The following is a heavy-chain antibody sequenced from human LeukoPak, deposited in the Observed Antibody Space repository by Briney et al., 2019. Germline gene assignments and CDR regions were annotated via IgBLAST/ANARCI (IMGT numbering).Heavy chain of an antibody. Sequence: GGSLRLSCAASGFTFSSYSMNWVRQAPGKGLEWVSYISSSSSTIYYADSVKGRFTVSRDNAKNSLYLQMNSLRAEDTAVYYCARDRFGVVIIRPLDYWGQGTLVTVSS. CDR1: GFTFSSYS. CDR2: ISSSSSTI. D-gene: IGHD3-3*01. V-gene: IGHV3-48*01. J-gene: IGHJ4*02. CDR3: ARDRFGVVIIRPLDY.